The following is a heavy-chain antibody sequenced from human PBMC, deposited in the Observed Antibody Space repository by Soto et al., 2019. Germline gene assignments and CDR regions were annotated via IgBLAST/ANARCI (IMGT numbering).Heavy chain of an antibody. CDR2: INPSGGST. J-gene: IGHJ4*02. CDR1: GYTFTSYY. V-gene: IGHV1-46*01. CDR3: ARENSYYYDSSGYYYLRPFDY. Sequence: ASVKVSCKASGYTFTSYYMHWVRQTPGQGLEWMGIINPSGGSTSYAQKFQGRVTMTRDTSTSTVYMELSSLRSEDTAVYYCARENSYYYDSSGYYYLRPFDYWGQGTLVTVSS. D-gene: IGHD3-22*01.